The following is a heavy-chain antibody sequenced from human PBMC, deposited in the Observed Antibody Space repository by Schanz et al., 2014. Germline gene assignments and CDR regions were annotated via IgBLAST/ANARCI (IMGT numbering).Heavy chain of an antibody. J-gene: IGHJ4*01. CDR1: GFTFNSYA. D-gene: IGHD6-13*01. V-gene: IGHV3-23*03. CDR2: IYSGIGA. Sequence: DVQLLESGGGLVQPGGSLRLSCAASGFTFNSYAMTWVRQAPGKGLEWVSVIYSGIGAYYADSVKDRFTVSRDNSKNTLYLQMNSLRAEDTAVYYCAREQIMAAAGLVDYWGHGTLVTVSS. CDR3: AREQIMAAAGLVDY.